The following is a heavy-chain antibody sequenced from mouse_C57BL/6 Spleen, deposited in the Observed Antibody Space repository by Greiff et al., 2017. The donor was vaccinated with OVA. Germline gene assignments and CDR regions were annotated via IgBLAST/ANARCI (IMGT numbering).Heavy chain of an antibody. CDR1: GYTFTDYN. CDR3: AVGVWYFDV. V-gene: IGHV1-22*01. Sequence: EVKLMESGPELVKPGASVKMSCKASGYTFTDYNMHWVKQSHGKSLEWIGYINPNNGGTSYNQKFKGKATLTVNKSSSTAYMELHSLTSEDSAVYYCAVGVWYFDVWGTGTTVTVSS. CDR2: INPNNGGT. D-gene: IGHD4-1*01. J-gene: IGHJ1*03.